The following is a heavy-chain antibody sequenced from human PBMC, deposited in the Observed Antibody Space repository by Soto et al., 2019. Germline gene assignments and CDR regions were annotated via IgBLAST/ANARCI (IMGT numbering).Heavy chain of an antibody. CDR2: IYSGGGT. CDR3: ARDQVVRGEGWIYYYMDV. J-gene: IGHJ6*03. CDR1: GFTVSSNY. D-gene: IGHD3-10*02. V-gene: IGHV3-66*01. Sequence: GGSLRLSCAASGFTVSSNYMSWVRQAPGTGLEWISTIYSGGGTYNTDSVQGRFTISRDNSKNTLVLQMNSLRTEDTAVYYCARDQVVRGEGWIYYYMDVWGKGTTVTVSS.